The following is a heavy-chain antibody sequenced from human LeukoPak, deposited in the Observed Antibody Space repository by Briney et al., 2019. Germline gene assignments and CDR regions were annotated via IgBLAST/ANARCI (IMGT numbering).Heavy chain of an antibody. J-gene: IGHJ5*02. CDR2: IYYRGGT. CDR3: ARYSSSWYGNWFDP. CDR1: GGSSSSYY. Sequence: SETLSLTCTVSGGSSSSYYWSWIRQPPGKGLEWIGYIYYRGGTNYNPSLESRVTISGDTSKNQFSLKLSSVTAADTAVYYCARYSSSWYGNWFDPWGQGTLVTVSS. V-gene: IGHV4-59*08. D-gene: IGHD6-13*01.